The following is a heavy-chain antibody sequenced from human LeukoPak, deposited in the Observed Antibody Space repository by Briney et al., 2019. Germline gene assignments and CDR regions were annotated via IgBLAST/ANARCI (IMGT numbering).Heavy chain of an antibody. CDR2: VSAYNGNT. CDR1: GYTFTSYG. V-gene: IGHV1-18*01. D-gene: IGHD3-10*01. Sequence: ASVKDSCKPSGYTFTSYGISWVRQAPGQGLEWMGWVSAYNGNTNYAQKLQGRVTMTTDTSTSTDYMELRSLRSDDTAVYYCARDATWYGSGFYFDYWGQGTLVTVSS. J-gene: IGHJ4*02. CDR3: ARDATWYGSGFYFDY.